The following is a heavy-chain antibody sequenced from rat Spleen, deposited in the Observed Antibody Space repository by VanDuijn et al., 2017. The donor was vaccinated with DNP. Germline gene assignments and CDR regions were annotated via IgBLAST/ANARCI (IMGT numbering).Heavy chain of an antibody. Sequence: EVQLVESGGGLVQPGRSLKLSCAASGFTFSDYYMAWVRQAPTKGLEWVAYIRYDGGSTYYGDSVKGRFTISRDHAKNTLYLQMSNLRSEDTATYYCSIYYYSGDNWFGYWGQGTLVTVSS. CDR1: GFTFSDYY. D-gene: IGHD1-1*01. J-gene: IGHJ3*01. CDR2: IRYDGGST. V-gene: IGHV5-20*01. CDR3: SIYYYSGDNWFGY.